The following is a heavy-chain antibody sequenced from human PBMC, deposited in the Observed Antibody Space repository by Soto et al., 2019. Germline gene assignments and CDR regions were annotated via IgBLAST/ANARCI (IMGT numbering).Heavy chain of an antibody. V-gene: IGHV3-30-3*01. D-gene: IGHD2-15*01. Sequence: QLQLVESGGGVVQPGRYLRLSCAASASTFSNYIMHWVRQAPGKGLEWVAFISYDGSNSNYADFGEGRFTISRDNHKNMLYLQLSSLRPDDTAVYYCAGGDNYYALGVWGQGTTVTVSS. CDR1: ASTFSNYI. CDR2: ISYDGSNS. CDR3: AGGDNYYALGV. J-gene: IGHJ6*02.